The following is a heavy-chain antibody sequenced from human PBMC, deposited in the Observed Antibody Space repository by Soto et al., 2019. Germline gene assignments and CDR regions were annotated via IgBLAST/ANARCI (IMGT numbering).Heavy chain of an antibody. CDR1: GFTFSSYA. Sequence: GGSLRLSCSASGFTFSSYAMHWVRQAPGKGLEYVSAISSNGGSTYYADSVKGRFTISRDNSKNTLYLQMSSLRAEDTAVYYCVKEPCSGGSCYFDYWGQGTLVTVSS. D-gene: IGHD2-15*01. CDR3: VKEPCSGGSCYFDY. V-gene: IGHV3-64D*06. J-gene: IGHJ4*02. CDR2: ISSNGGST.